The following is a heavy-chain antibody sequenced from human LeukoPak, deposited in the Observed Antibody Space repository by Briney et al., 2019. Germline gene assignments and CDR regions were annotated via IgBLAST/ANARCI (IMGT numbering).Heavy chain of an antibody. CDR1: GDSFSSKSAA. Sequence: KPSQTLSLTCAISGDSFSSKSAAWTWIRQSPSRGLEWLGRTYYRSKWYNDYAVSVKSRITINPDTSKNQFSLQLNSVTPEDTAVYYCARGEVTYSIAARLDYWGQGTLVTVSS. V-gene: IGHV6-1*01. CDR2: TYYRSKWYN. CDR3: ARGEVTYSIAARLDY. J-gene: IGHJ4*02. D-gene: IGHD6-6*01.